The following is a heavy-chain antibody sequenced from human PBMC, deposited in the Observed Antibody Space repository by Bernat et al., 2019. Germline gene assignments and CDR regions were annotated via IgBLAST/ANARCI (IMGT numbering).Heavy chain of an antibody. D-gene: IGHD3-10*01. J-gene: IGHJ3*02. CDR1: GFTFSSYA. Sequence: EVQLLESGGGLVQPGGSLRLSCSASGFTFSSYAMSWVRQAPGKGLEWVSAISGSGGSTYYADSVKGRFTISRDNSKNTLYLQMNSLRAEDTAVYYSCFGESYDDFDIWGQGTMVTVSS. V-gene: IGHV3-23*01. CDR2: ISGSGGST. CDR3: CFGESYDDFDI.